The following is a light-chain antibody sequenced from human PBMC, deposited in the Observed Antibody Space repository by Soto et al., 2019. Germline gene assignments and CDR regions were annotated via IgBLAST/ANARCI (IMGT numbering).Light chain of an antibody. Sequence: EIVLTQSPGTLSFFPGERATLSCRASRSVTNNYLAWHQQKPGQTPRLLIYGASSRATGIPDRFSGSGSATDFTLTISRLEPEDFAVYFCQQSGSSPLTFGGGTKVDI. J-gene: IGKJ4*01. CDR3: QQSGSSPLT. CDR1: RSVTNNY. CDR2: GAS. V-gene: IGKV3-20*01.